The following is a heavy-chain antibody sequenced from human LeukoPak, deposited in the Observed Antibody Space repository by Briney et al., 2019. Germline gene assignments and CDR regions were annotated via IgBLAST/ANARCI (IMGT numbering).Heavy chain of an antibody. CDR1: GGSISSGGYY. V-gene: IGHV4-31*03. D-gene: IGHD6-19*01. J-gene: IGHJ4*02. Sequence: SETLSLTCTVSGGSISSGGYYWSWIRQHPGKGLEWIGYIYYSGSTYYNPSLKSRVSISLDTSKNHVSLKLSSLSAADTAVYYCARGVDSGTIDYWGQGTLVTVSP. CDR2: IYYSGST. CDR3: ARGVDSGTIDY.